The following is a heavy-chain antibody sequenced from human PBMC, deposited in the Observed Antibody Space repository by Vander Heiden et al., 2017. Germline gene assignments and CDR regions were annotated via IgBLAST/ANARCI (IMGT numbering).Heavy chain of an antibody. Sequence: QLQLQESGPGLVKPSETLSLTCTVSGGSISSSSYYWGWIRQPPGKGLEWIGSIYYSGSTYYNPSLKSRVTISVDTSKNQFSLKLSSVTAADTAVYYCARRPAGPAGYSYGLDYWGQGTLVTVSS. J-gene: IGHJ4*02. D-gene: IGHD5-18*01. CDR3: ARRPAGPAGYSYGLDY. CDR2: IYYSGST. V-gene: IGHV4-39*01. CDR1: GGSISSSSYY.